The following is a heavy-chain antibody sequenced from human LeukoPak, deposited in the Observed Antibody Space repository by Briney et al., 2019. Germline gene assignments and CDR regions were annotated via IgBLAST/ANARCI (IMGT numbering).Heavy chain of an antibody. J-gene: IGHJ4*02. V-gene: IGHV3-53*01. CDR1: GFTVRINY. CDR3: AKVSPTGRAFDC. CDR2: IYTTGKT. Sequence: GGSLRLSCAASGFTVRINYMSSVRQAPGEGLEWVSVIYTTGKTYYADSVKSRFSISRDDSKNTVHLQMNSLRAEDTAVYYCAKVSPTGRAFDCWGQGTLVTVSS. D-gene: IGHD1-1*01.